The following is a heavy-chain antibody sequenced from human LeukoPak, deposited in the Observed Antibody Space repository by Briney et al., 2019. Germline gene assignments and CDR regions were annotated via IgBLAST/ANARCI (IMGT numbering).Heavy chain of an antibody. V-gene: IGHV1-18*04. CDR1: GYTFTNYG. J-gene: IGHJ6*02. D-gene: IGHD2-2*01. CDR2: ISTHSGNT. Sequence: VASVKVSCKASGYTFTNYGFSWVRQAPGQGLEWMGWISTHSGNTNYAQQLQGRVTMTSDTSTSTVYMELRSLRSDDTAVYYCARGYCRSTSCHEPPLYGMDVWGQGTTVTVS. CDR3: ARGYCRSTSCHEPPLYGMDV.